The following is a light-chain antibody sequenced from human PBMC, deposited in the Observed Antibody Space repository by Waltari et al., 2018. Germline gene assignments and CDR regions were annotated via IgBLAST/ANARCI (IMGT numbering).Light chain of an antibody. J-gene: IGLJ2*01. CDR3: SSFSSSTTLV. CDR1: SSDVGGFNY. CDR2: DVT. V-gene: IGLV2-14*03. Sequence: QSPLTQPASVSGSPGQSITISCTGSSSDVGGFNYVSWYQHHPDKAPKLIIYDVTTRPSVVSNRFSGSKSGNTASLTISGVQAEDEADYYCSSFSSSTTLVFGGGTKLTVL.